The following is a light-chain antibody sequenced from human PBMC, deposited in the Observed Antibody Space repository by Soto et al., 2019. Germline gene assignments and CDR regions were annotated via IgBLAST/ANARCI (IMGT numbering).Light chain of an antibody. CDR2: EVS. Sequence: QSALTQPASVSGSPGQSITISCTGTSSDVGGHNYVSWYQQHPGIAPKLMISEVSNQPSGVSNRFSGSKSGNTASLTISGLQAEDEADYYCSSYTTSSTLVFGGGTKLTVL. CDR3: SSYTTSSTLV. CDR1: SSDVGGHNY. V-gene: IGLV2-14*01. J-gene: IGLJ2*01.